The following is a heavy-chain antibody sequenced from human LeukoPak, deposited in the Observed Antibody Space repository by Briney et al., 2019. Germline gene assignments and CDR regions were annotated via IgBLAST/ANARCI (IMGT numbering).Heavy chain of an antibody. Sequence: GRSLRLSCAASGFTFSSYGMHWVRQAPGKGLEWVAVISYDGSNKYYADSVKGRFTISRDNSKNTLYLQMNSLRAVDTAVYYCAKGHYYDSSGYSYYFDYWGQGTLVTVSS. D-gene: IGHD3-22*01. CDR3: AKGHYYDSSGYSYYFDY. CDR1: GFTFSSYG. J-gene: IGHJ4*02. CDR2: ISYDGSNK. V-gene: IGHV3-30*18.